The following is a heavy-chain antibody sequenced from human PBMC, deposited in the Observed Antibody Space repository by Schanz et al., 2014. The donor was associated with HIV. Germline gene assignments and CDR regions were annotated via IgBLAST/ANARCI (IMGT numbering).Heavy chain of an antibody. CDR3: AKDSLGGQLLGSVYWFFDL. CDR2: IRGSGTST. Sequence: EVQLLESGGALVQPGGSLRLSCEASGFTFSIYAMAWVRQAPGKGLEWVAGIRGSGTSTYYVNSVKGRFTISRDNSKNTLFLQMNSLRAEDTALYYCAKDSLGGQLLGSVYWFFDLWGRGTLVTVSS. J-gene: IGHJ2*01. CDR1: GFTFSIYA. V-gene: IGHV3-23*01. D-gene: IGHD2-2*01.